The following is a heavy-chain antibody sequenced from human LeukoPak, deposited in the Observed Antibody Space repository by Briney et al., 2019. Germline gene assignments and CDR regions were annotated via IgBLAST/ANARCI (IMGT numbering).Heavy chain of an antibody. CDR1: GGSISSGSYY. J-gene: IGHJ4*02. CDR3: ARASLYDFWSGSGEVYFDY. Sequence: PSQTLSLTCTVSGGSISSGSYYWSWIRQPAGKGLEWIGRIYTSGSTNYNPSLKSRVTISVDTSKNQFSLKPSSVTAADTAVYYCARASLYDFWSGSGEVYFDYWGQGTLVTVSS. V-gene: IGHV4-61*02. D-gene: IGHD3-3*01. CDR2: IYTSGST.